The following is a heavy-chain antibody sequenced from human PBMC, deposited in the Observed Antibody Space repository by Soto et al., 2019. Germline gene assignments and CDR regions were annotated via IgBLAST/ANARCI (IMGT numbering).Heavy chain of an antibody. CDR2: IIPILGIA. CDR1: GGTFSSYT. V-gene: IGHV1-69*02. D-gene: IGHD6-13*01. CDR3: ARARSRSWAFYDAFDI. J-gene: IGHJ3*02. Sequence: ASVKVSCKASGGTFSSYTISWVRQAPGQGLEWMGRIIPILGIANYAQKFQGRVTITADKSTSTAYMELSSLRSEDTAVFYCARARSRSWAFYDAFDIWGQGTMDTVSS.